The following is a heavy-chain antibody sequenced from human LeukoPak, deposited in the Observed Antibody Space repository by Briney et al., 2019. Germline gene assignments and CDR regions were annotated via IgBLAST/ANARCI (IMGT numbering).Heavy chain of an antibody. D-gene: IGHD3-3*01. J-gene: IGHJ4*02. Sequence: GGTLRLFHGASVYIHSNAWMLWVSQARGRGLEWVGRIKSKTDGGPRAYAARVEGRFTISSDDSKNTRYLQMNILKTEDTDVCFCTTDEWYWGQGTLVTVSS. CDR2: IKSKTDGGPR. CDR3: TTDEWY. CDR1: VYIHSNAW. V-gene: IGHV3-15*01.